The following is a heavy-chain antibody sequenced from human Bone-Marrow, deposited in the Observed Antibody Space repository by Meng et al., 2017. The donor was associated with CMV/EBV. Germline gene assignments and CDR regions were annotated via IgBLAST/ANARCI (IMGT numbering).Heavy chain of an antibody. CDR3: ARGGYFDNSGYYFAFDI. V-gene: IGHV1-69*05. CDR1: GGTFISYA. Sequence: SVNLSCKPSGGTFISYAVTWVRGAPGQGLEWMGGIIPIFGTANYAQKLQGRVTVTTDKLKTTAYMDLSSLKSEDTPVYYCARGGYFDNSGYYFAFDIWGQGTKVTVSS. CDR2: IIPIFGTA. D-gene: IGHD3-22*01. J-gene: IGHJ3*02.